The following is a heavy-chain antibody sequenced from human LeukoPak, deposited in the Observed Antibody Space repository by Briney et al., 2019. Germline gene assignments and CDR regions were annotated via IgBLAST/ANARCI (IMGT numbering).Heavy chain of an antibody. Sequence: SVKVSCKASGGTFSSYAIIWVRQAPGQGLEWMGRIIPILGIANYAQKFQGRVTITADKSTSTAYMELSSLRSEDTAVYYCARDQSSGSHAFDIWGQGTLVTVSS. CDR3: ARDQSSGSHAFDI. CDR1: GGTFSSYA. D-gene: IGHD6-19*01. V-gene: IGHV1-69*04. CDR2: IIPILGIA. J-gene: IGHJ3*02.